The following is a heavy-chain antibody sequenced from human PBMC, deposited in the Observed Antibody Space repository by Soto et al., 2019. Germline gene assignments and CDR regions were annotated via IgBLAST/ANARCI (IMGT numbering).Heavy chain of an antibody. J-gene: IGHJ4*02. V-gene: IGHV4-39*01. CDR2: IYYSGST. D-gene: IGHD6-19*01. CDR1: GGSISSSTYY. Sequence: PSETLSLTCTVSGGSISSSTYYWGWIRQPPGKGLEWIGSIYYSGSTYYNPSLKSRVTISVDTSKNQFSLKLSSVTAADTAVYYCARKSGAVAGVDYWGQGTLVTVSS. CDR3: ARKSGAVAGVDY.